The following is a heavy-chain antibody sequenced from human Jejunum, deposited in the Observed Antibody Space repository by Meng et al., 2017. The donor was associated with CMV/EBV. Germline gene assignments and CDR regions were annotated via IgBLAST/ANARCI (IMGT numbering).Heavy chain of an antibody. CDR1: SYG. V-gene: IGHV3-30*02. Sequence: SYGMHLVRQFPGKGLEWVAFIHYDGSNKFYADSVRGRFTISRDNSKHTLYLQMNSLRAEDTALYYCAKAYYSSRSYYNVGDAFDIWGQGTTVTVSS. D-gene: IGHD3-10*01. CDR3: AKAYYSSRSYYNVGDAFDI. J-gene: IGHJ3*02. CDR2: IHYDGSNK.